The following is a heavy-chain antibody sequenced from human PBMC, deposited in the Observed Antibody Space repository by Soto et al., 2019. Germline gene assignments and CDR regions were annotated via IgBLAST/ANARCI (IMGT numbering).Heavy chain of an antibody. CDR1: GFTFSSYS. CDR2: ISSSSSTI. D-gene: IGHD4-17*01. CDR3: ARDARNCGDSGYFDY. J-gene: IGHJ4*02. V-gene: IGHV3-48*02. Sequence: EVQLVESGGGLVQPGGSLRLSCAASGFTFSSYSMNWVRQAPGKGLEWVSYISSSSSTIYYADSVKGRFTMSRDNAKNSLYLQMNRLRDEDTAVYYCARDARNCGDSGYFDYWGQGTLVTVSS.